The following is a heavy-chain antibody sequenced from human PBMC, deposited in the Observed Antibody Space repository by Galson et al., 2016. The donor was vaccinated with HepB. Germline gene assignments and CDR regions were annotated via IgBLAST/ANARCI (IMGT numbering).Heavy chain of an antibody. V-gene: IGHV3-53*05. CDR1: GLTVSGDY. J-gene: IGHJ4*02. CDR3: ARVLRRGVNILDC. Sequence: SLRLSCAVSGLTVSGDYMSWVRQAPGKGLEWVSVLYRDGSTYYADSVEGRFTISRDNSRNTLYLQMNSLRTEDTALYYCARVLRRGVNILDCWGQGTLVTVSS. CDR2: LYRDGST. D-gene: IGHD3-10*01.